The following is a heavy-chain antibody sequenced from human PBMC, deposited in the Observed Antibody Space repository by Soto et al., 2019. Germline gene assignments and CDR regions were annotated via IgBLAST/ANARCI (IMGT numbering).Heavy chain of an antibody. J-gene: IGHJ5*02. D-gene: IGHD2-21*02. CDR2: IYYSGST. CDR3: ASVVVTAIPGWFDP. V-gene: IGHV4-31*03. CDR1: GGSISSGGYY. Sequence: KPSETLSLTCTVSGGSISSGGYYWSWIRQHPGKGLEWIGYIYYSGSTYYNPSLKSRVTISVDTSKNQFSLKLSSVTAADTAVYYCASVVVTAIPGWFDPWGQGTLVTVSS.